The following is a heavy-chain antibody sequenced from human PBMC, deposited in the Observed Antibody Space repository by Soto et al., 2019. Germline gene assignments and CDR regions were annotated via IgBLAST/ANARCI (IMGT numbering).Heavy chain of an antibody. CDR1: GGSFRGYY. V-gene: IGHV4-34*01. J-gene: IGHJ6*02. CDR2: INHSGST. CDR3: ATETYCYGSGTRGMDRSGYYGMDV. D-gene: IGHD3-10*01. Sequence: PSETLSLTCAVYGGSFRGYYWSWIRQPPRKGLEWNGEINHSGSTNYNPSLKSRVTISVDTSKYQFSLKLSSVTAADTAVYYCATETYCYGSGTRGMDRSGYYGMDVWGQGTTVTVSS.